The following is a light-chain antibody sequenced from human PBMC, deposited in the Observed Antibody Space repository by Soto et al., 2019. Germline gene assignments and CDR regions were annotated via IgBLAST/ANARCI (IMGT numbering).Light chain of an antibody. CDR3: QQYKNWPPLT. J-gene: IGKJ4*01. CDR1: QSVGSA. V-gene: IGKV3-15*01. Sequence: EIVMTQSPATLSVSPGEPATLSCRASQSVGSAVAWYQHKPGQAPRLLIVAASIRATGVPARFSGGGSGTEFSPTISSLQSADVAVYYCQQYKNWPPLTFGGGTTVEIK. CDR2: AAS.